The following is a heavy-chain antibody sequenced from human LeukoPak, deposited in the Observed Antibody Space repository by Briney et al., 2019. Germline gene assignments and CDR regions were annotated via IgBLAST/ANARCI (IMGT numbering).Heavy chain of an antibody. CDR2: ISAYNGNT. CDR3: ARDTYYYDSSGYSGWFDP. J-gene: IGHJ5*02. V-gene: IGHV1-18*01. CDR1: GYTVTIYG. D-gene: IGHD3-22*01. Sequence: ASVKVSCKASGYTVTIYGISWVRQAPGQGLEWMGWISAYNGNTNYAQKLQGRVTMTTDTSTSTAYMELRSLRSDDTAVYYCARDTYYYDSSGYSGWFDPWGQGTLVTVSS.